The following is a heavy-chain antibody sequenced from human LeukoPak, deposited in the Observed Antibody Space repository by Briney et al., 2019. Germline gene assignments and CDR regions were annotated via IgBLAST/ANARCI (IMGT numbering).Heavy chain of an antibody. Sequence: GESLKISCKGSGYSFSSDWISWVRQMPGKGLEWMGRIDPSDSSINYSPSFRGHVTISADKSISTAYLQWSSLKASDTAMYYCARLRVRGVIGAFDIWGQGTMVTVSS. CDR3: ARLRVRGVIGAFDI. CDR2: IDPSDSSI. V-gene: IGHV5-10-1*01. J-gene: IGHJ3*02. CDR1: GYSFSSDW. D-gene: IGHD3-10*01.